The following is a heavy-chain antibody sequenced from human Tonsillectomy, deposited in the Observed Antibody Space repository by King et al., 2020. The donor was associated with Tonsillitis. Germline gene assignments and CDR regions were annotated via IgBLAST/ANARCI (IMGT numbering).Heavy chain of an antibody. J-gene: IGHJ4*02. Sequence: VQLVESGGDLVQPGGSLRLSCAVSGFTMNSYAMNWVRQAPGKGLEWVSGISGRAGKTYYADSVKGRFTISRDTSKNTLYLQMNGLGAEDTALYYGAKRSGDNGGPRDYGGQGT. CDR3: AKRSGDNGGPRDY. CDR1: GFTMNSYA. V-gene: IGHV3-23*04. D-gene: IGHD3-10*01. CDR2: ISGRAGKT.